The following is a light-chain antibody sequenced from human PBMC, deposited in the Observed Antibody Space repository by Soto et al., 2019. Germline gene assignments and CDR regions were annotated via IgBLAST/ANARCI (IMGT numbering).Light chain of an antibody. CDR3: AAWDDNFSTYV. J-gene: IGLJ1*01. Sequence: QSVLTQPPSASGTPGQRVTISCSGYSSTVGSNHVYWYQKFPGMAPKLLISKNNQRPSGVPDRFSGYKSGTSASLAISVLRSEDEADYYCAAWDDNFSTYVFGSGTKLTVL. CDR1: SSTVGSNH. V-gene: IGLV1-47*01. CDR2: KNN.